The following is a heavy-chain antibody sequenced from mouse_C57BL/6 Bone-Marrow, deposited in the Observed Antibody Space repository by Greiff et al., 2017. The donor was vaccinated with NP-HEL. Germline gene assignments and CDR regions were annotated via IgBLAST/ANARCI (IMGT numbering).Heavy chain of an antibody. Sequence: EVNLVESGGGLVQPGGSLKLSCAASGFTFSDYYMYWVRQTPEKRLEWVAYISNGGGSTYYPDTVKGRFTISRDNAKNTLYLQMSRLKSEDTAMYYCARRGPYYYGSSSWYFDVWGTGTTVTVSS. J-gene: IGHJ1*03. D-gene: IGHD1-1*01. V-gene: IGHV5-12*01. CDR2: ISNGGGST. CDR1: GFTFSDYY. CDR3: ARRGPYYYGSSSWYFDV.